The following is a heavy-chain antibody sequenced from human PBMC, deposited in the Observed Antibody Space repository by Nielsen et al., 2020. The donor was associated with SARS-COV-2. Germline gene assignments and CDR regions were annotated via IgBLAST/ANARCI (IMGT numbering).Heavy chain of an antibody. D-gene: IGHD6-19*01. V-gene: IGHV3-33*01. CDR1: GFTFSSYG. J-gene: IGHJ6*03. CDR3: ARVSSNSGWYKVYYYMDV. CDR2: IWYDGSNK. Sequence: GESLKISCAASGFTFSSYGMHWVRQAPGKGLEWVAVIWYDGSNKYYADSVKGRFTISRDNSKNTLYLQMNSLRAEDTAVYYCARVSSNSGWYKVYYYMDVWGKGTTVTVSS.